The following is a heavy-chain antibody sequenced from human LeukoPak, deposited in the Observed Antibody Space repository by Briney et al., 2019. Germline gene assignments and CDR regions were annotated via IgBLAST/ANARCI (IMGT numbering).Heavy chain of an antibody. V-gene: IGHV3-64*01. CDR1: GFTFSAYA. J-gene: IGHJ6*02. CDR3: ARGGLTGTTSYYYDMDV. Sequence: GGSLRLSCAASGFTFSAYAMHWVRQAPGKGQECLSTISSNGGSTYYANSVKDRFTISRDNSKNTLYLQMGSLRAEDMAVYYCARGGLTGTTSYYYDMDVWGQGTTVTVSS. CDR2: ISSNGGST. D-gene: IGHD1-7*01.